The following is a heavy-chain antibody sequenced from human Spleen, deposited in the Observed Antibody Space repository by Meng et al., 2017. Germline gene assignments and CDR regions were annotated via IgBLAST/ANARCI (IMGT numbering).Heavy chain of an antibody. Sequence: SLKISCAASGFTFSSYAMHWVRQAPGKGLEWVAVISYDGSNKYYADSVKGRFTISRDNSKRTMYLQMNSLRREDTALYYCAGRDPVDYWGPGTLVTVSS. CDR1: GFTFSSYA. CDR2: ISYDGSNK. J-gene: IGHJ4*02. V-gene: IGHV3-30*01. CDR3: AGRDPVDY.